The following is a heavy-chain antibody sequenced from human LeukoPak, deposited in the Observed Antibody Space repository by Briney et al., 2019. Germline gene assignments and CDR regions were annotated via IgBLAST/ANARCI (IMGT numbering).Heavy chain of an antibody. CDR3: ARGVKTYYYDSSGYYYDY. CDR1: GFTFSSYG. V-gene: IGHV3-30*03. CDR2: ISYDGSNK. J-gene: IGHJ4*02. D-gene: IGHD3-22*01. Sequence: PGRSLRLSCAASGFTFSSYGMHWVRQAPGKGLEWVAVISYDGSNKYYPGSVKGRFTISRENAKNSLYLQMNSLRAGDTAVYYCARGVKTYYYDSSGYYYDYWGQGTLVTVSS.